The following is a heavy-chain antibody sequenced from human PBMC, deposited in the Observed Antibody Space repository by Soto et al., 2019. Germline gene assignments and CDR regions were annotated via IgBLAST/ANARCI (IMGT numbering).Heavy chain of an antibody. CDR1: GYAFSNYY. J-gene: IGHJ5*02. CDR2: INPSNGGT. V-gene: IGHV1-46*01. Sequence: QVQLVQSGAEMKKSGASVKVSCKASGYAFSNYYLHWVRQAPGQGLEWMGIINPSNGGTRYAQKFQGRVTVTRDTSTSTLYMEMSSLRFDDTAVYYCARAGEVGVAPNWFDPWGQGTLVTVSS. D-gene: IGHD3-3*01. CDR3: ARAGEVGVAPNWFDP.